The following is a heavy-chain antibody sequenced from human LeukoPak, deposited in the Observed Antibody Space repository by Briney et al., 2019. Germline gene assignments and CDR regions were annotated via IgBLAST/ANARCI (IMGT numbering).Heavy chain of an antibody. J-gene: IGHJ6*03. CDR3: ARGVLLEYYYYYYMDV. CDR2: INPNSGGT. Sequence: ASVKVSCKASGYTFTGYYMHWVRQAPGQGLEWMGWINPNSGGTNYAQKFQGRVTMTRDTSISTAYMELSRLRSDDTAVYYCARGVLLEYYYYYYMDVWGKGTTVTISS. D-gene: IGHD3-10*01. CDR1: GYTFTGYY. V-gene: IGHV1-2*02.